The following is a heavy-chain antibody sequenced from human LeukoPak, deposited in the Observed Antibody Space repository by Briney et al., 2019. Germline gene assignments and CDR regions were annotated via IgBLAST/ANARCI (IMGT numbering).Heavy chain of an antibody. V-gene: IGHV4-59*11. CDR2: IYYSGKI. CDR1: GGSISGHY. J-gene: IGHJ3*02. Sequence: SETLSLTCAVSGGSISGHYWSWISQPPGKGLEWIGYIYYSGKIYYSSSLRSRVTISVDTSKNHFSLKLTSVTAADTAVYYCARLLDNDSSGDPDTFDMWGQGTMVTVSS. CDR3: ARLLDNDSSGDPDTFDM. D-gene: IGHD3-22*01.